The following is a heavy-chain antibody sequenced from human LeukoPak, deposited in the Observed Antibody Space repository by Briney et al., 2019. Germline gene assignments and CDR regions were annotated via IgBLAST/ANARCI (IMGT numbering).Heavy chain of an antibody. CDR2: INPNSGGT. CDR1: GYTFTGYY. D-gene: IGHD2-2*02. V-gene: IGHV1-2*04. CDR3: ARDGDCSSTSCYTFDY. Sequence: ASVKVSCKASGYTFTGYYMHWVRQAPGQGLEWMGWINPNSGGTNYAQKFQGWATMTRDTSISTAYMELSRLRSDDTAVYYCARDGDCSSTSCYTFDYWGQGTLVTVSS. J-gene: IGHJ4*02.